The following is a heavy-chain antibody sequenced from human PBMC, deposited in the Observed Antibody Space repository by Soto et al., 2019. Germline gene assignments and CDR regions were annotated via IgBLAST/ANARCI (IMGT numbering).Heavy chain of an antibody. CDR2: IYYSGST. Sequence: QLQLQESGPGLVKPSETLSLTCTVSGGSISSSSYYWGWIRQPPGKGLEWIGSIYYSGSTYYNPSLKSRVTISVETSKNQFSLKLSSVTAADTAVYYCARTARGGEFDYWGQGTLVTVPP. J-gene: IGHJ4*02. CDR3: ARTARGGEFDY. V-gene: IGHV4-39*01. D-gene: IGHD3-16*01. CDR1: GGSISSSSYY.